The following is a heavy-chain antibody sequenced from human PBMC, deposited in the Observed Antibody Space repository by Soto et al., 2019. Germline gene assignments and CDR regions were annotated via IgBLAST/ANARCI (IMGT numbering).Heavy chain of an antibody. J-gene: IGHJ4*02. D-gene: IGHD6-13*01. CDR1: GGTFSSYA. V-gene: IGHV1-69*19. CDR3: ARGQPEQVEDYFDC. Sequence: QVQLVQSGAEVKKPGSSVKVSCKASGGTFSSYAISWVRQAPGQGLEWMGGIIPIFGSVNYAQKFPGRVTITADEPTRTASVHFSGLKSDDTAAQYCARGQPEQVEDYFDCWDQGNLVTVSS. CDR2: IIPIFGSV.